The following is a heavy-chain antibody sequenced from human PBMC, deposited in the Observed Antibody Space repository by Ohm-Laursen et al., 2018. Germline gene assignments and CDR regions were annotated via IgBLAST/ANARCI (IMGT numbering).Heavy chain of an antibody. J-gene: IGHJ4*02. Sequence: SLRLSCTASGFTFSSYSMNWVRQAPGKGLGWVSSISSSSSYIYYADSVKGRFTISRDNAKNSLYLQMNSLRAEDTAVYYCARNTMAFDYWGQGTLVTVSS. D-gene: IGHD3-10*01. V-gene: IGHV3-21*01. CDR2: ISSSSSYI. CDR1: GFTFSSYS. CDR3: ARNTMAFDY.